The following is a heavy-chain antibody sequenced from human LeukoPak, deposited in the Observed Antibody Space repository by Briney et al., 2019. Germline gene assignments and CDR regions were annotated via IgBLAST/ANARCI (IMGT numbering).Heavy chain of an antibody. CDR1: GGSFSGYY. V-gene: IGHV4-34*01. D-gene: IGHD1-26*01. CDR2: INHSGST. Sequence: SETLSLTCAVYGGSFSGYYWSWIRQPPGKGLEWIGEINHSGSTNYNPSLKSRVTISVDTSKNQFSLKLSSVTAADTAVYYCARGRGGSYYVPISYFDYWGQRTLVTVSS. CDR3: ARGRGGSYYVPISYFDY. J-gene: IGHJ4*02.